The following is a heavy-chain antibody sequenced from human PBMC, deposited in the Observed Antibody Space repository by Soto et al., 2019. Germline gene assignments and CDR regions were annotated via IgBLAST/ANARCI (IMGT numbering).Heavy chain of an antibody. D-gene: IGHD6-19*01. V-gene: IGHV3-48*02. CDR1: GFRFNIYS. CDR2: ITSDNTI. J-gene: IGHJ4*02. CDR3: ARSVEGHFDY. Sequence: EVQLVESGGGLVQPGGSLRLSCAASGFRFNIYSMNWVRQAPGKGLEWSAYITSDNTINYADSVKGRFTISRDNARNLVYLQMNSLRDEDTAVYYCARSVEGHFDYWGQGTVVTVSS.